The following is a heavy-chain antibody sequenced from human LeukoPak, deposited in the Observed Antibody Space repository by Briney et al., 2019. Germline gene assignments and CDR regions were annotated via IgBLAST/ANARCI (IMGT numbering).Heavy chain of an antibody. D-gene: IGHD6-19*01. CDR3: ARDSSGPVEFAY. V-gene: IGHV1-69*05. J-gene: IGHJ4*02. CDR1: GGTFSSYA. CDR2: IIPIFGTA. Sequence: ASVKVSCKASGGTFSSYAISWVRQAPGQGLEWMGGIIPIFGTANYAQKFQGRVTITTDESTSTAYLELRSLSSEDPAVYSCARDSSGPVEFAYRGQGTLLTVSS.